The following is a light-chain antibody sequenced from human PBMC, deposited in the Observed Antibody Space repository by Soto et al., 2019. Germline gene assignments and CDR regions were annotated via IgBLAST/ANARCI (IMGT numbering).Light chain of an antibody. CDR1: QSISNW. Sequence: DIQMTQSPSTLSASVGDRVTITCRTSQSISNWLAWYQQKPGKAPKLLIYGASSLESGVPSRFSGSGSGTEFTLTISSLQPDDFATYYCQQYDSYSYTFGQGTKVDIK. CDR3: QQYDSYSYT. J-gene: IGKJ2*01. V-gene: IGKV1-5*01. CDR2: GAS.